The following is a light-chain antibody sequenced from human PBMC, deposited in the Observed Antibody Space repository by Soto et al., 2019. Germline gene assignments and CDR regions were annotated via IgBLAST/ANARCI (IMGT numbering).Light chain of an antibody. CDR3: QQYDNLPPWT. V-gene: IGKV1-33*01. CDR2: DAS. CDR1: QDISNY. J-gene: IGKJ1*01. Sequence: DIQMTQSPSSLSASVGDRVTITCQASQDISNYLNWYQQKPGKAPKLLIYDASNLETGVPSRFSESGSGTDFTFTISSLQPEDIATYYFQQYDNLPPWTFGQGTKVDIK.